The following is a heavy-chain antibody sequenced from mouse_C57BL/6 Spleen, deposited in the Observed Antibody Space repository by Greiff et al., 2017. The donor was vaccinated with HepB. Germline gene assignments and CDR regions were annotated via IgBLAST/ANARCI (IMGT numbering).Heavy chain of an antibody. Sequence: QVQLQQSGPELVKPGASVKISCKASGYAFSSSWMNWVKQRPGKGLEWIGRIYPGDGDTNYNGKFKGKATLTADKSSSTAYMQLSSLTSEDSAVYFCARGGYYGPFAYWGQGTLVTVSA. D-gene: IGHD1-1*01. CDR2: IYPGDGDT. CDR3: ARGGYYGPFAY. CDR1: GYAFSSSW. V-gene: IGHV1-82*01. J-gene: IGHJ3*01.